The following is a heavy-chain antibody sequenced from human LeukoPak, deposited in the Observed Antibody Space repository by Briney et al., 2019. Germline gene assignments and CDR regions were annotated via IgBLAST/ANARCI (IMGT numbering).Heavy chain of an antibody. V-gene: IGHV4-59*08. CDR2: IYYSGST. Sequence: SETLSLTCTVSGDSISNYYWNWIRQPPGQGLEWIGYIYYSGSTNYNPSLKSRVTISVDTSKNQFSLKLSSVTAADTAVYYCARHTPGGDPLRFLSPWGQGTLVTVSS. J-gene: IGHJ4*02. D-gene: IGHD3-3*01. CDR1: GDSISNYY. CDR3: ARHTPGGDPLRFLSP.